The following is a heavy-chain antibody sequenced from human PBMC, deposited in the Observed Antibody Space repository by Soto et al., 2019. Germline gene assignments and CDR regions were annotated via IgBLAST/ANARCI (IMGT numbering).Heavy chain of an antibody. CDR3: ARGLRHYGDYYYYYMDV. D-gene: IGHD4-17*01. V-gene: IGHV1-8*01. J-gene: IGHJ6*03. CDR1: GYTFTSYD. CDR2: MNPNSGNT. Sequence: ASVKVSCKASGYTFTSYDINWVRQATGQGLEWMGWMNPNSGNTGYAQKFQGRVTMTRNTSISTAYMELSSLRSEDTAVYYCARGLRHYGDYYYYYMDVSGKGTTVTVSS.